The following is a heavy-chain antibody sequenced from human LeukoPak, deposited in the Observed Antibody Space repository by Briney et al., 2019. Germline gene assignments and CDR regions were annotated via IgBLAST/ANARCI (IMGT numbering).Heavy chain of an antibody. D-gene: IGHD3-10*01. CDR2: MNQGGSEQ. J-gene: IGHJ4*02. CDR1: GFTFSSYG. V-gene: IGHV3-7*01. Sequence: GGTLRLSCAASGFTFSSYGMSWVRQAPGKGLEWVATMNQGGSEQYYMDSVKGRFIISRDNAKNSLHLQMNSLRAEDEAVYYCVKPYYFSSGSLNWGQGTLVTVSS. CDR3: VKPYYFSSGSLN.